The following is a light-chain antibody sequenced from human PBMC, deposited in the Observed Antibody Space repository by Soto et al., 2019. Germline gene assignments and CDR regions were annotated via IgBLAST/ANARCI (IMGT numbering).Light chain of an antibody. CDR2: DAY. J-gene: IGKJ4*01. CDR3: QQTFSPDVT. V-gene: IGKV1-39*01. CDR1: QAILTY. Sequence: DIHLTQSPSSLSAAVGDRVTITCRASQAILTYLNWLHQKAGKAPEVLIYDAYGLRSGVPSRFTGSGSATDFTLTITSLQREDAGTYFCQQTFSPDVTFGGGIKVDIK.